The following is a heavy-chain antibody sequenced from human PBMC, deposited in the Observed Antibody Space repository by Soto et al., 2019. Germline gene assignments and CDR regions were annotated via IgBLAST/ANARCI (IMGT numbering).Heavy chain of an antibody. D-gene: IGHD4-17*01. Sequence: QVQLQQWGAGLLKPSETLSLTCAVYGGSFSGHYWSWIRQPPGKGLEWIGEINHSGSTNYNPSLKSRVTISVDTSKNQFSLKLSSVTAADTAVYYCARVTVTTGYYYYYGMDVWGQGTTVTVSS. J-gene: IGHJ6*02. V-gene: IGHV4-34*01. CDR3: ARVTVTTGYYYYYGMDV. CDR1: GGSFSGHY. CDR2: INHSGST.